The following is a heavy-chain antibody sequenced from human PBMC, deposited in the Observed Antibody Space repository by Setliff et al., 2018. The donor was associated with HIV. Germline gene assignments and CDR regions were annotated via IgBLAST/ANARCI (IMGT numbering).Heavy chain of an antibody. CDR1: GGSISSSSYY. J-gene: IGHJ6*03. CDR2: IYYSGST. CDR3: ARGGGSRAATSSYYYMDV. Sequence: SETLSLTCTVSGGSISSSSYYWGWIRQPPGKGLEWIGSIYYSGSTYYNPSLKSRVTISVDTSKNQFSLKLSSVTAADTAVYYCARGGGSRAATSSYYYMDVWGKGTTVTVSS. V-gene: IGHV4-39*07. D-gene: IGHD2-15*01.